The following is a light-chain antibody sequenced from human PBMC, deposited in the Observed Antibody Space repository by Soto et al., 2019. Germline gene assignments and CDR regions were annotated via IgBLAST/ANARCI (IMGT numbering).Light chain of an antibody. Sequence: EIVLTQSPGTLSLSPGERATLSCRASQSVSSSYLAWYQQKPGQAPRLLIYGASSRAAGIPDRFSGSESGTEFTLTISRLEPEDFAVYYCQQYDTSPIYTFRQGTNLQIK. CDR3: QQYDTSPIYT. V-gene: IGKV3-20*01. CDR2: GAS. CDR1: QSVSSSY. J-gene: IGKJ2*01.